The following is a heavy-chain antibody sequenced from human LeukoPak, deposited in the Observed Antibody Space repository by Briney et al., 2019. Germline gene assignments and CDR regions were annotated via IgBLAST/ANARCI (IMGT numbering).Heavy chain of an antibody. Sequence: SVKVSCKASGGTFSSYAISWVRQAPGQGLEWMGGIIPIFGTANYAQEFQGRVTITTDESTSTAYMELSSLRSEDTAVYYCARGSEIQLWSSYFDYWGQGTLATVSS. CDR3: ARGSEIQLWSSYFDY. CDR2: IIPIFGTA. V-gene: IGHV1-69*05. CDR1: GGTFSSYA. J-gene: IGHJ4*02. D-gene: IGHD5-18*01.